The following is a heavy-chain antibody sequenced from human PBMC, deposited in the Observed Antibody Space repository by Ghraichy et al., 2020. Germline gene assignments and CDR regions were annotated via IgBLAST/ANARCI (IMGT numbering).Heavy chain of an antibody. CDR3: ARRFNNDWGFDY. CDR2: LHPGASEP. Sequence: ESLNISCKGSGYSFSTYWIGWARQMPGKGLEWMGILHPGASEPRYSPSFQGQVTISADKSIGTAYLQWSSLKASDTGMYYCARRFNNDWGFDYWGQGTLVTVSS. CDR1: GYSFSTYW. D-gene: IGHD7-27*01. J-gene: IGHJ4*02. V-gene: IGHV5-51*01.